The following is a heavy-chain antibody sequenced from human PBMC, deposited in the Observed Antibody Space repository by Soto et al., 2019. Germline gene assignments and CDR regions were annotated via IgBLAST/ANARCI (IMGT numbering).Heavy chain of an antibody. J-gene: IGHJ4*02. D-gene: IGHD2-15*01. V-gene: IGHV1-18*01. CDR1: GYTFTSYG. CDR2: ISAYNGNT. Sequence: EASVKVSCKASGYTFTSYGISWVRQAPGQGLEWMGWISAYNGNTNYAQKLQGRVTMTTDTSTSTAYMELRSLRSDDTAVYYCARDVRAQGYCSGGSCYSFDYWGQGTLVTVS. CDR3: ARDVRAQGYCSGGSCYSFDY.